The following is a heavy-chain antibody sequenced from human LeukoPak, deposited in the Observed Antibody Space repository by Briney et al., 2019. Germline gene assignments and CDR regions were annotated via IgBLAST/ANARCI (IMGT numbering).Heavy chain of an antibody. CDR2: HIHIFGKK. CDR1: GDTFSIYA. Sequence: ASVKVSCKASGDTFSIYAVSWVRQAPGQGLEWVGSHIHIFGKKHYAQMFQGRVRITEDKPTSTAYIDLSSLRSEDTAVYDCARELKEVTTSRSLFFDIWGQGKRVTVSS. V-gene: IGHV1-69*04. J-gene: IGHJ3*02. CDR3: ARELKEVTTSRSLFFDI. D-gene: IGHD2-21*02.